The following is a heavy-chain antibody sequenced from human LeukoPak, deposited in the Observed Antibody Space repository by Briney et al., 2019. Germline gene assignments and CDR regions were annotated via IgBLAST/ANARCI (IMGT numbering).Heavy chain of an antibody. Sequence: SQTLSLTCAISGDSVSSNSAAWNWIRQSPSRGLEWLGRTYYKSKWYNDYEVSVKSRITINPDTSKNQFSLQLNSVTPEDTAVYYCAKEDERWLQPGAPFDYWGQGTLVTVSS. CDR3: AKEDERWLQPGAPFDY. V-gene: IGHV6-1*01. CDR1: GDSVSSNSAA. J-gene: IGHJ4*02. D-gene: IGHD5-24*01. CDR2: TYYKSKWYN.